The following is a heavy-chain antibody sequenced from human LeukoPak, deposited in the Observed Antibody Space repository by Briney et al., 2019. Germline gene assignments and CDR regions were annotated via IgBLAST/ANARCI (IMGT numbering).Heavy chain of an antibody. D-gene: IGHD6-19*01. V-gene: IGHV5-51*01. J-gene: IGHJ4*02. CDR2: IYPSDSDT. CDR1: SYSFKNYW. Sequence: GESLKISCKGSSYSFKNYWIAWVRQMPGKGLEWMGIIYPSDSDTRYSPSFQGQVAISADKSTNTAYLQWSSLRASDTAMYYCALHADTSRWFRGSLDDWGQGTLVSVS. CDR3: ALHADTSRWFRGSLDD.